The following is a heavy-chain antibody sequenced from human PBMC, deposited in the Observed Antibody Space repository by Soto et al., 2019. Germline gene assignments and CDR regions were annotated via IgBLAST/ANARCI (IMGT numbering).Heavy chain of an antibody. CDR2: ISYDGTNK. J-gene: IGHJ6*02. CDR3: AKDLQSSGDYVYYCYGMDV. D-gene: IGHD4-17*01. CDR1: GFTFSTYG. Sequence: QVQLVESGGGEVQPGRSLTISCAASGFTFSTYGMHWVRQTPGKGLEWVAVISYDGTNKFYSDSVKGRFTISRDNFKNSLTLQMNSLRADDTAVYSCAKDLQSSGDYVYYCYGMDVWGLGTRVTVSS. V-gene: IGHV3-30*18.